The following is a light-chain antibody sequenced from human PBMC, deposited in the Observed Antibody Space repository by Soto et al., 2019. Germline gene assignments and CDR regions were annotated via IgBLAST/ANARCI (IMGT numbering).Light chain of an antibody. V-gene: IGKV3-20*01. J-gene: IGKJ5*01. CDR3: QHYQSGHPIT. CDR1: RSVSSSS. CDR2: GAS. Sequence: EIVLTQSPGTLSLSPGDRASFSCGASRSVSSSSLVWFQHSPGQAPRLLIYGASSRATGIPDRFSGAGSGTDFTLTISRLEAEDFAVSYCQHYQSGHPITFGQGTRLEIK.